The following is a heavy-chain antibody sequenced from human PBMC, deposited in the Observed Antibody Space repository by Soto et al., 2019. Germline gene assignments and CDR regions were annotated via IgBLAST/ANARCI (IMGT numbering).Heavy chain of an antibody. CDR3: AKGGYTSYYDY. CDR2: IRASGDTT. CDR1: FRSCA. J-gene: IGHJ4*02. D-gene: IGHD5-18*01. Sequence: FRSCAMTWVRQAPGKGLEWVSTIRASGDTTFYADSVKGRITISRDNSKNTVYLQMNTLAAEDTAVYFCAKGGYTSYYDYWGQGILITVSS. V-gene: IGHV3-23*01.